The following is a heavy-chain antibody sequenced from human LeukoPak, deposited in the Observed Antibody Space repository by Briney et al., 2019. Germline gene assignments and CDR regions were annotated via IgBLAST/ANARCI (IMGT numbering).Heavy chain of an antibody. Sequence: GGSRRLSCAASGFTFSSYGMHWVRQAPGKGLEWVAVIWYDGSNKYYADSVKGRFTISRDNSKNTLYLQMYGERAEYTAVYCCARKYSGYDSIDYWGQGTLVTVSS. CDR3: ARKYSGYDSIDY. CDR2: IWYDGSNK. J-gene: IGHJ4*02. D-gene: IGHD5-12*01. V-gene: IGHV3-33*01. CDR1: GFTFSSYG.